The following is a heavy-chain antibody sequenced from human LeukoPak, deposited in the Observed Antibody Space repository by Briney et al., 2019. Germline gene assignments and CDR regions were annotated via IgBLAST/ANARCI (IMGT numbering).Heavy chain of an antibody. CDR1: GFTFSSYA. D-gene: IGHD3-9*01. Sequence: GGSLRLSCPASGFTFSSYAMSWVRQAPGKGLAWVSAISGSGGSTYYADSVKGRFTISRDNSKNTLYLEMNSLRSEHCAVDYCAKDDERYFDWLASFDYWGQGTLVTVSS. CDR3: AKDDERYFDWLASFDY. V-gene: IGHV3-23*01. CDR2: ISGSGGST. J-gene: IGHJ4*02.